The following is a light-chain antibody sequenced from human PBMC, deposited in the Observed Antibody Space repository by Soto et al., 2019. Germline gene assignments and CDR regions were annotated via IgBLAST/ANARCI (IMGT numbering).Light chain of an antibody. J-gene: IGLJ2*01. V-gene: IGLV2-14*01. Sequence: QSVLTQPASVSGSPGQSITISCTGTSSDVGGYNYVSWFQQSPGKAPKVMIYEVTNRPSGVSNRFSGSKSGNTASLTISGLQAEDEADYYCSSYTSSNTLIFGGGTKVNVL. CDR3: SSYTSSNTLI. CDR2: EVT. CDR1: SSDVGGYNY.